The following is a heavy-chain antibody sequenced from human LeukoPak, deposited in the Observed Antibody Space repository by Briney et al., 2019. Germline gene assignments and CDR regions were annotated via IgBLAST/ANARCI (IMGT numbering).Heavy chain of an antibody. V-gene: IGHV3-43*01. CDR3: AKGIVGAKFGDYYMDV. CDR2: ISWDGGST. J-gene: IGHJ6*03. Sequence: GGSLRLSCAASGFTFDDYTMHWVRQAPGKGLEWVSLISWDGGSTYYADSVKGRFTISRDNSKNSLYLQMNSLRTEDTALYYCAKGIVGAKFGDYYMDVWGKGTTVTVSS. D-gene: IGHD1-26*01. CDR1: GFTFDDYT.